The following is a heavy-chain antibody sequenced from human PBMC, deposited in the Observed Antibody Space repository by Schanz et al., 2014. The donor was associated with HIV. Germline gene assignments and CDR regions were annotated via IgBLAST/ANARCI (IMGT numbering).Heavy chain of an antibody. CDR2: IRGSGGST. CDR1: GFRFSSYA. CDR3: AKGGSSSVLAYYYYGMDV. D-gene: IGHD6-6*01. V-gene: IGHV3-23*04. Sequence: VQLVESGGALVKPGGSLRLSCAASGFRFSSYAMSWVRQAPGKGLEWVASIRGSGGSTYYTDSVKGRFTISRDNSKSTLYLQLSSLRADDTAIYYCAKGGSSSVLAYYYYGMDVWGRGTTVTVSS. J-gene: IGHJ6*02.